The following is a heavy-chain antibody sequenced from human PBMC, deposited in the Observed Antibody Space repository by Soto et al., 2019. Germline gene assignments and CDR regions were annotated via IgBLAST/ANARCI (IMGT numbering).Heavy chain of an antibody. CDR1: GFSLSTSGMC. D-gene: IGHD6-19*01. V-gene: IGHV2-70*01. CDR3: ARARIAVAGTEYYFDY. Sequence: SGPTLVNPTQTLTLTCTFSGFSLSTSGMCVSWIRQPPGKALEWLALIDWDDDKYYSTSLKTRLTISKDTSKNQVVLTMTNMDPVDTATYYCARARIAVAGTEYYFDYWGQGTLVTVSS. CDR2: IDWDDDK. J-gene: IGHJ4*02.